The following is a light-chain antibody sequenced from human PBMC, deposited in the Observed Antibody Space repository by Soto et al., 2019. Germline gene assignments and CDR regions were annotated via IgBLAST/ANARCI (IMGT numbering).Light chain of an antibody. V-gene: IGKV3-15*01. CDR2: GAS. Sequence: EIVMTQSPATLSVSPGETVTVSCRASQTITNHLAWYHQKPGQSPKLLIYGASTMATGIPARFSGSGSGVEFTLTIYSLQYEDIGLYFCQQYNNWPLTFGGGTRV. J-gene: IGKJ4*01. CDR1: QTITNH. CDR3: QQYNNWPLT.